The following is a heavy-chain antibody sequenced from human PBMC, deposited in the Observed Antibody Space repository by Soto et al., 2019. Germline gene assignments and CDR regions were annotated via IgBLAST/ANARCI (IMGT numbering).Heavy chain of an antibody. CDR1: GFTFSSYG. V-gene: IGHV3-30*12. J-gene: IGHJ4*02. Sequence: GGSLRLSCRTSGFTFSSYGMHWVRQAPGKGPEWVAFISNDGNKTHYADSVKGRFTISRDNAKNSLYLQMNSLRAEDTAVYYCARDYRADWGPGTLVTVSS. D-gene: IGHD1-26*01. CDR3: ARDYRAD. CDR2: ISNDGNKT.